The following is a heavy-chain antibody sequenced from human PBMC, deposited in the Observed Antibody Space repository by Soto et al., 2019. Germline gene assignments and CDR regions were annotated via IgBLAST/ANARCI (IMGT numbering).Heavy chain of an antibody. CDR2: IYYSGST. Sequence: SETLSLTCTVSGGSVSSGRYYWSWIRQPPGKGLEWIGYIYYSGSTNYNPSLKSRVTISVDTSKNQFSLKLSSVTAADTAVYYCARDYNMVRGVIYFAYWGQGTLVTVSS. J-gene: IGHJ4*02. CDR1: GGSVSSGRYY. D-gene: IGHD3-10*01. CDR3: ARDYNMVRGVIYFAY. V-gene: IGHV4-61*01.